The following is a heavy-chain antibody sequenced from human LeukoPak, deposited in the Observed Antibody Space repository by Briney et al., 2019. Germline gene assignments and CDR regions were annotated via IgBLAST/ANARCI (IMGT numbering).Heavy chain of an antibody. D-gene: IGHD1-26*01. CDR1: GGTFSSYA. Sequence: GASVKVSCKASGGTFSSYAISWVRQAPGQGLEWMGGIIPIFGTANYAQKLQGRVTITADESTSTAYMELSSLRSEDTAVYYCASSGSYPQDYFDYWGQGTLVTVSS. J-gene: IGHJ4*02. CDR3: ASSGSYPQDYFDY. CDR2: IIPIFGTA. V-gene: IGHV1-69*13.